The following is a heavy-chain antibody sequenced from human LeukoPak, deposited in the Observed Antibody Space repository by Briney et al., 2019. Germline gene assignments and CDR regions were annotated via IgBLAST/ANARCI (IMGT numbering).Heavy chain of an antibody. CDR3: AREGMVYASDY. Sequence: GGSLRLSCAASEFSVGSNYMTWVRQAPGKGLEWVSLIYSGGSTYYADSVKGRFTISRDNAKNSLYLQMNSLRAEDTAVYYCAREGMVYASDYWGQGTLVTVSS. CDR2: IYSGGST. D-gene: IGHD2-8*01. CDR1: EFSVGSNY. V-gene: IGHV3-66*01. J-gene: IGHJ4*02.